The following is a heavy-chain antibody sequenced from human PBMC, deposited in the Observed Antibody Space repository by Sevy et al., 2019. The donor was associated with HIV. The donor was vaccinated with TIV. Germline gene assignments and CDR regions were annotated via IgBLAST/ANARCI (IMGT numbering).Heavy chain of an antibody. J-gene: IGHJ4*02. V-gene: IGHV3-49*04. CDR3: TRWKAAQSIFDY. CDR2: LKSDVYGGTV. D-gene: IGHD6-13*01. CDR1: GFTFGDYC. Sequence: PGGSLRLSCTASGFTFGDYCMSWVRQAPGKGLEWVAFLKSDVYGGTVDHAGFVRGRFVISRDDSKTIAYLQMNDLKTEDTGVYYCTRWKAAQSIFDYWGQGALVTVSS.